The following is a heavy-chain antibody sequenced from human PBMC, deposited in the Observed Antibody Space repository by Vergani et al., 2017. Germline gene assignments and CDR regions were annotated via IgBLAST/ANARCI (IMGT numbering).Heavy chain of an antibody. D-gene: IGHD6-13*01. CDR2: IYHSGST. CDR1: GYSISSGYY. J-gene: IGHJ4*02. V-gene: IGHV4-38-2*01. Sequence: QVQLQESGPGLVKPSETLSLTCAVSGYSISSGYYWGWIRQPPGKGLEWIGSIYHSGSTYYNPSLKSRVTISVDTSKNQFSLKLSSVTAADTAVYYCAIAAAGYLFDYWGQGTLVTVSS. CDR3: AIAAAGYLFDY.